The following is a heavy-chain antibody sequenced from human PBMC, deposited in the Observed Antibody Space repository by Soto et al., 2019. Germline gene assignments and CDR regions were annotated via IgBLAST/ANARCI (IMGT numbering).Heavy chain of an antibody. CDR1: GYTLTSYD. CDR2: MNPSTGDT. Sequence: QVQLVQSGAEVKKPGASVKVSCKASGYTLTSYDINWVRQATGQGLEWVGWMNPSTGDTGYAQKFQGRVTMTSKASIGTAYMELNSLRSEDTAVYYCARAAPRGYVVDIWGQGTLVTVSS. D-gene: IGHD3-10*02. J-gene: IGHJ4*02. V-gene: IGHV1-8*01. CDR3: ARAAPRGYVVDI.